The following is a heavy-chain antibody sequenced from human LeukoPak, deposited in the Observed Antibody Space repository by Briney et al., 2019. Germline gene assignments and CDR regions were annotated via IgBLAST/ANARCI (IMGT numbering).Heavy chain of an antibody. CDR2: IYSGGGT. V-gene: IGHV3-66*04. J-gene: IGHJ5*02. CDR1: GFTVSSNY. Sequence: QPGGSLRLSCAASGFTVSSNYMTWVRQAPGKGLEYVSVIYSGGGTYYADSVKGRFSISRDNSKSTLYLQMISLRAEDTAVYYCARLVTGTTVVNSGWFDPWGQGTLVTVSS. D-gene: IGHD4-23*01. CDR3: ARLVTGTTVVNSGWFDP.